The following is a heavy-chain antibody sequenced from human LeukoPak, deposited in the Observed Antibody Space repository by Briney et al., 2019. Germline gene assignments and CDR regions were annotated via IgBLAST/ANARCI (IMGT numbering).Heavy chain of an antibody. Sequence: SQTLSLTCAISEDSVSSNSPAWNWIRQSPSRGLEWLGRTYHKSKWYNDYAVSVKSRISINPDTSKNQFSLQLNSVTPEDTAVYYCVRGWQKRGFDYWGQGTLVTVSS. D-gene: IGHD1-26*01. CDR2: TYHKSKWYN. CDR3: VRGWQKRGFDY. CDR1: EDSVSSNSPA. J-gene: IGHJ4*02. V-gene: IGHV6-1*01.